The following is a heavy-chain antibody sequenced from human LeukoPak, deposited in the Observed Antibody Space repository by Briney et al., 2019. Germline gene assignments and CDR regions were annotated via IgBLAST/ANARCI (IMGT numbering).Heavy chain of an antibody. V-gene: IGHV3-9*01. CDR3: AKDMGYSYGYGGDYFDY. CDR1: GFTFDDYA. D-gene: IGHD5-18*01. J-gene: IGHJ4*02. CDR2: ISWNSGSI. Sequence: PGRSLRLSCAASGFTFDDYAMHWVRQAPGKGQEWVSGISWNSGSIGYADSVKGRFTISRDNAKNSLYLQMNSLRAEDTALYYCAKDMGYSYGYGGDYFDYWGQGTLVTVSS.